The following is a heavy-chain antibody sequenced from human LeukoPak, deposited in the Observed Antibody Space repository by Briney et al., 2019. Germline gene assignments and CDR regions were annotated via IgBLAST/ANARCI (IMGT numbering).Heavy chain of an antibody. Sequence: PSETLSLTCTVSGGSISSSSYYWVWHRQPPGQELEWIGSTYYSGSTYYNPSLKSRVTISVDTSKNQFSLKLSSVTAADTAVYYCARQTASTLSFDPWGQGTLVTVSS. J-gene: IGHJ5*02. CDR2: TYYSGST. V-gene: IGHV4-39*01. CDR1: GGSISSSSYY. D-gene: IGHD2/OR15-2a*01. CDR3: ARQTASTLSFDP.